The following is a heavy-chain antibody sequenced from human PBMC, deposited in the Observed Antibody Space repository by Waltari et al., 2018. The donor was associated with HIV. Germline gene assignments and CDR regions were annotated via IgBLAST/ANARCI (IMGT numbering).Heavy chain of an antibody. CDR3: VKEGGYCSGGRCYYYGMDV. Sequence: EVQLVASGGCLVQPGGSLRLSCAASGFSFSSYALHWVRQAPGKGLEYVSAISNNVHSTYYADSVKGRFTISRDNSKNTLNLQMSSLRAEDTAVYYCVKEGGYCSGGRCYYYGMDVWGQGTTVTVSS. D-gene: IGHD2-15*01. V-gene: IGHV3-64D*06. CDR1: GFSFSSYA. J-gene: IGHJ6*02. CDR2: ISNNVHST.